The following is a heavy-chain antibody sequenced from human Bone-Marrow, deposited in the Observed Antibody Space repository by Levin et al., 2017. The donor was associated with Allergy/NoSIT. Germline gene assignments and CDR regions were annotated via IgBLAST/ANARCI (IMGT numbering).Heavy chain of an antibody. V-gene: IGHV1-69*13. CDR3: AKFNSYGFES. Sequence: SVKVSCKASGGSFSSYLLNWVRLAPGQGLEWMGAISATSGTTFHAQKFVDRVTLSADESTNTAYLEVGSLTSEDTAVYYCAKFNSYGFESWGQGTLVTVSS. CDR1: GGSFSSYL. CDR2: ISATSGTT. J-gene: IGHJ5*01. D-gene: IGHD5-18*01.